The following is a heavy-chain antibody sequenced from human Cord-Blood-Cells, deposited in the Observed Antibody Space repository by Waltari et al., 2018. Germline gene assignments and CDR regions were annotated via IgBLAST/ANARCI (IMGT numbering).Heavy chain of an antibody. CDR3: ARLRSSSGGYVWDY. Sequence: QVQLQPWGAGLLKPSETLSLTRAVHGWSFSGYYWSWIRQPPGKGLEWIGEINHSGSTNYNPSLKSRVTISVDTSKNQFSLKLSSVTAADTAVYYCARLRSSSGGYVWDYWGQGTLVTVSS. V-gene: IGHV4-34*01. CDR2: INHSGST. CDR1: GWSFSGYY. J-gene: IGHJ4*02. D-gene: IGHD6-19*01.